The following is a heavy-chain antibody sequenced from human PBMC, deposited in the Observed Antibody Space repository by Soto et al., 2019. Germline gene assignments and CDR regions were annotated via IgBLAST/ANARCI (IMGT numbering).Heavy chain of an antibody. CDR1: GDSVSNDY. CDR2: ISPFGGAT. Sequence: ASVKVSCKASGDSVSNDYLHWVRQAPGQGFEWMGLISPFGGATAYAQRFKGRVTVTMDKSSTTFYLELSSLRSDDTAVYYCAKGRGGKTVANFGMDVWGQGVTVTVSS. CDR3: AKGRGGKTVANFGMDV. V-gene: IGHV1-46*01. D-gene: IGHD3-16*01. J-gene: IGHJ6*02.